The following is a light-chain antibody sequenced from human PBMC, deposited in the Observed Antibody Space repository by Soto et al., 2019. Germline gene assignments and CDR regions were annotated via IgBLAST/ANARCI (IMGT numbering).Light chain of an antibody. CDR3: QQSYTTLGT. CDR2: SAS. V-gene: IGKV1-39*01. CDR1: QTSSGF. J-gene: IGKJ1*01. Sequence: DIQMTQSPSSLSAFVGDRVTITCRASQTSSGFLNWYQQKPGKAPGLLIYSASTLQSGVPSRFSASGSGTEFTLTISSLQPEDFATYYCQQSYTTLGTFGQGTTVEIK.